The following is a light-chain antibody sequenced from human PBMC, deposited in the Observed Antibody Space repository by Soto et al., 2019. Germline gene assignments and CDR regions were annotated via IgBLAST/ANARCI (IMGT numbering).Light chain of an antibody. Sequence: DIQMTQSPSSLSASVGDRVTITCRASQSISSYLNGSQQKPGKAPKLRIYAASSLQSGVPSRFSGSGSGTEFTLPISSLQPADFATAYCLQHQSYPSFGQGTKVDIK. CDR2: AAS. CDR1: QSISSY. V-gene: IGKV1-39*01. CDR3: LQHQSYPS. J-gene: IGKJ1*01.